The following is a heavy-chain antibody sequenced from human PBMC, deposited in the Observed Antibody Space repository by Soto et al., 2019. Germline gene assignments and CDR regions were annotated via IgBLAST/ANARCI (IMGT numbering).Heavy chain of an antibody. D-gene: IGHD6-19*01. CDR2: IYYSGST. Sequence: QVQLQESGPGLVKPSETLSLTCTVSGGSISSYYWSWIRQPPGKGLEWIGYIYYSGSTNYNPSLKSRVTISVDTSKNQFSLKLSSVTAADTAVYYCARLRQWLDFDYWGQGTLVTVSS. V-gene: IGHV4-59*01. CDR3: ARLRQWLDFDY. J-gene: IGHJ4*02. CDR1: GGSISSYY.